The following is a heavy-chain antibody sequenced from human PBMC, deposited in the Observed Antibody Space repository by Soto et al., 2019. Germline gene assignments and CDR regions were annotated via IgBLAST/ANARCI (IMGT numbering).Heavy chain of an antibody. V-gene: IGHV4-31*03. Sequence: SETLSLTCTVSGGSISSGGYYWIWIRQHPGKGLEWIGYIYYSGSTYYNPSLKSRVTISVDTSKNQFSLKLSSVTAADTAVYYCARARGFGELLFFWFDPWGQGTLVTVSS. CDR2: IYYSGST. CDR1: GGSISSGGYY. J-gene: IGHJ5*02. CDR3: ARARGFGELLFFWFDP. D-gene: IGHD3-10*01.